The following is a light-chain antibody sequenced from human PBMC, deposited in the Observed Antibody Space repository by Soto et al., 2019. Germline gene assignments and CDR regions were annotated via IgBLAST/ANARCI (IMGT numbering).Light chain of an antibody. CDR1: RDISNY. CDR3: QQYMGYPLS. CDR2: SAS. J-gene: IGKJ2*03. V-gene: IGKV1-16*01. Sequence: DIQMTQSPSSLSASVGDKVIITCRASRDISNYVVWFQQKPGKAPKTLIYSASSLQSGVSSRFSGYGSGTDFTLPISSLEPEDFATYYCQQYMGYPLSFGQGTKLEIK.